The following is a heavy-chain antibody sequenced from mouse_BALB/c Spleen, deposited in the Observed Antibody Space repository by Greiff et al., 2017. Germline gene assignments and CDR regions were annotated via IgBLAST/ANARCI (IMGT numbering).Heavy chain of an antibody. J-gene: IGHJ4*01. D-gene: IGHD1-2*01. CDR2: ISSGGSYT. CDR3: TRDNYYGYDYAMDY. CDR1: GFTFSSYT. Sequence: EVQVVESGGGLVKPGGSLKLSCAASGFTFSSYTMSWVRQTPEKRLEWVATISSGGSYTYYPDSVKGRFTISRDNAKNTLYLQMSSLKSEDTAMYYCTRDNYYGYDYAMDYWGQGTSVTVSS. V-gene: IGHV5-6-4*01.